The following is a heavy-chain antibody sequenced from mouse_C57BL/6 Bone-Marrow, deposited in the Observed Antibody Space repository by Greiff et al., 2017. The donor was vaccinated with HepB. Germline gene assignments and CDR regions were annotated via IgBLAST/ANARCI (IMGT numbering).Heavy chain of an antibody. J-gene: IGHJ3*01. CDR2: IHPNSGST. CDR3: ARFRDYDGAWFAY. Sequence: VQLQQSGAELVKPGASVKLSCKASGYTFTSYWMHWVKQRPGQGLEWIGMIHPNSGSTNYNEKFKSKATLTVDKSSTTAYMQLSSLPSEDSAVYYWARFRDYDGAWFAYWGQGTLVTVSA. D-gene: IGHD2-4*01. CDR1: GYTFTSYW. V-gene: IGHV1-64*01.